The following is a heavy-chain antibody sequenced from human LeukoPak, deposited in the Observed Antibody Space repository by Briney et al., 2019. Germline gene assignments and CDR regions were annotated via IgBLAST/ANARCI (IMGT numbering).Heavy chain of an antibody. J-gene: IGHJ4*02. V-gene: IGHV3-23*01. D-gene: IGHD1-26*01. CDR2: ISGSGGST. CDR3: GGSGSYYDY. CDR1: GFTFSSYA. Sequence: GGSLRLSCAASGFTFSSYAMSWVRQAPGKGLEWVSAISGSGGSTNYADSVKGRFTISRDNAKNTLYLQMSSLRAEDTAVYYCGGSGSYYDYWGQGTLVTVSS.